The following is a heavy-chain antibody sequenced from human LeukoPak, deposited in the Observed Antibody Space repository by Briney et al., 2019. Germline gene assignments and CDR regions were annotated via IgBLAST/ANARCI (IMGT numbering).Heavy chain of an antibody. V-gene: IGHV3-20*01. J-gene: IGHJ6*03. D-gene: IGHD6-25*01. Sequence: SGGSLRLSCAASGFTFDDYGMSWVRQAPGKGLEWVSGINWNGGSTGYADSVKGRFSISRDNAKNSLYLQMNSLRAEDTALYHCVRVWGSSGWNDYYYYMDVWGKGTTVTISS. CDR2: INWNGGST. CDR1: GFTFDDYG. CDR3: VRVWGSSGWNDYYYYMDV.